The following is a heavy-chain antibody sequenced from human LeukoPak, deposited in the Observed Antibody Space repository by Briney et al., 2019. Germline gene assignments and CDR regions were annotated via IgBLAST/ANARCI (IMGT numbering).Heavy chain of an antibody. CDR1: GFTFSSYS. CDR3: ARVKEQQLVDY. D-gene: IGHD6-13*01. J-gene: IGHJ4*02. V-gene: IGHV3-21*01. Sequence: GGSLRLSCAASGFTFSSYSMNWVRQAPGKGLEWVSSISSSSYIYYADSVKGRFTISRDNAKNSLYLQMNSLRAEDTAVYYCARVKEQQLVDYWGQGTLVTVSS. CDR2: ISSSSYI.